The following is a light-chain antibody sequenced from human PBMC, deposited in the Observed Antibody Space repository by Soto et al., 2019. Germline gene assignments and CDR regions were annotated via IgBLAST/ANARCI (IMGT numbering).Light chain of an antibody. J-gene: IGLJ1*01. V-gene: IGLV2-14*01. CDR3: NSYTSSNIYV. CDR1: SSDIGRYNY. Sequence: QSVLTQPASVTGSPGQSITISCTGTSSDIGRYNYVSWYQQHPGKAPKLMIYDVNNRPSGVPDRISGYKSGNTASLSISGLQPEDEADYYCNSYTSSNIYVFGAGTKVTVL. CDR2: DVN.